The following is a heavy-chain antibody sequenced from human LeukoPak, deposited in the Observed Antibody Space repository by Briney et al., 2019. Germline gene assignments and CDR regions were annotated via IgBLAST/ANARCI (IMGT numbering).Heavy chain of an antibody. CDR3: ARSEDYYYGMDV. CDR1: GFTFSSYG. CDR2: ISYAGSHK. V-gene: IGHV3-30*03. J-gene: IGHJ6*02. Sequence: PGGSLRLSCAASGFTFSSYGMHWVRQAPGKGLEWVAVISYAGSHKYYADSVKGRFTISRDNAKNSLYLHMNSLRDEDTAVYYCARSEDYYYGMDVWGQGTTVTVSS.